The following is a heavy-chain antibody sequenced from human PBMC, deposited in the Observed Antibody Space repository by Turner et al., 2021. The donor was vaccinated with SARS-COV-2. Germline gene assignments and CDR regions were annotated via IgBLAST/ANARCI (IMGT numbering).Heavy chain of an antibody. CDR1: GYTFTSYG. J-gene: IGHJ6*02. Sequence: QVQLVQSGAEVKKPGASLKVSCKASGYTFTSYGISWVRQAPGQGLEWMGWISAYNGYTNYAQKLQGRVTMTTDTSTSTAYMELRSLRSDDTAVYYCARAYGSGSYSHYYGMDVWGQGTTVTVSS. CDR2: ISAYNGYT. CDR3: ARAYGSGSYSHYYGMDV. V-gene: IGHV1-18*01. D-gene: IGHD3-10*01.